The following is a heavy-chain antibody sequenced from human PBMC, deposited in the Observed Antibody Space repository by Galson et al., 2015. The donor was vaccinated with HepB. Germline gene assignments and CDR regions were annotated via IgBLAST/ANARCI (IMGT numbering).Heavy chain of an antibody. D-gene: IGHD1-1*01. J-gene: IGHJ4*02. Sequence: SLRLSCAASGFTFSSYAMSWVRQAPGKGLEWVSAISGSGGSTYYADSVKGRFTISRDNSKNTLYLQMNSLRAEDTAVYYCAKASSKTGTTPHFDYWGQGTLVTVSS. CDR1: GFTFSSYA. CDR2: ISGSGGST. CDR3: AKASSKTGTTPHFDY. V-gene: IGHV3-23*01.